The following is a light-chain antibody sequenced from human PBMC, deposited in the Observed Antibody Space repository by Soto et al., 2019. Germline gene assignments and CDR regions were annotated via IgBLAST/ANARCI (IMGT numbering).Light chain of an antibody. CDR2: AAS. Sequence: EIVLTQSPGTLSLSPGERATLSCRASQSVSSSYLVWHQQKPGQAPRLLIYAASRRATGIPDRFSGSGSGTDFTLTISRLEPEDFAVYYCPQRANWPRLTFGGGTKVDTK. J-gene: IGKJ4*01. CDR3: PQRANWPRLT. CDR1: QSVSSSY. V-gene: IGKV3D-20*02.